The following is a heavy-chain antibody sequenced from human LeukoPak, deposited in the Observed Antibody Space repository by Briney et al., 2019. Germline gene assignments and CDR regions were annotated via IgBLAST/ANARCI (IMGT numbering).Heavy chain of an antibody. CDR1: GGSLIPYY. V-gene: IGHV4-59*01. J-gene: IGHJ4*02. CDR2: IYHSGTT. Sequence: SETLSLTCTVSGGSLIPYYWSWIRQPPGKGLEWIGYIYHSGTTNYSPPLKGRATLSVDTSKNQISLRLSSVTAADTAVYFCARVDIGTYYMPFDYWGQGSLVTVSS. CDR3: ARVDIGTYYMPFDY. D-gene: IGHD1-26*01.